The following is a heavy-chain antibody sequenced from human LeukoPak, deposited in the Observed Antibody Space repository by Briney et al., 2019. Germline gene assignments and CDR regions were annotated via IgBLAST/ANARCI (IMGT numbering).Heavy chain of an antibody. CDR1: GYTFTSYA. J-gene: IGHJ6*02. CDR3: ARDGDYYDSSGPTQYYYYGMDV. Sequence: ASVKVSCKASGYTFTSYAMNWVRQAPGQGLEWMGWINTNTGNPTYAQGFTGRFVFPLDTSVSTAYLQISSLKAEDTAVYYCARDGDYYDSSGPTQYYYYGMDVWGQGTTVTVSS. CDR2: INTNTGNP. V-gene: IGHV7-4-1*02. D-gene: IGHD3-22*01.